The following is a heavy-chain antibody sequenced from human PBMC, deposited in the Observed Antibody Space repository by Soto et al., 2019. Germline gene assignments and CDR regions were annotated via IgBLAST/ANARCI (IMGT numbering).Heavy chain of an antibody. CDR2: INHSGST. Sequence: SETLSLTCAVYGGSFSGYYWSWIRQPPGKGLEWIGEINHSGSTNYNPSLKRRVTISVDTSKNQFSLKLSSVTAADTAVYSCASRLKSGYSGWFDPWGQGTLVTVSS. CDR1: GGSFSGYY. D-gene: IGHD3-3*01. V-gene: IGHV4-34*01. J-gene: IGHJ5*02. CDR3: ASRLKSGYSGWFDP.